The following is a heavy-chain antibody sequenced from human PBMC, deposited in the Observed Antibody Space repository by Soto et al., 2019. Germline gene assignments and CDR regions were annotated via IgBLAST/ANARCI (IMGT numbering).Heavy chain of an antibody. Sequence: EVHLLESGGGLVQPGGSLRLSCAVSGFTFSNYAMNWVRQPPGKGLEWVSAISGSGGSTYYADSVKGRFTISRDNSKNTLYLQMSSLRAEDTAVYYCAKSNLYCSSNRCYVFDYWGQGTLVTVSS. CDR1: GFTFSNYA. V-gene: IGHV3-23*01. CDR3: AKSNLYCSSNRCYVFDY. CDR2: ISGSGGST. J-gene: IGHJ4*02. D-gene: IGHD2-2*01.